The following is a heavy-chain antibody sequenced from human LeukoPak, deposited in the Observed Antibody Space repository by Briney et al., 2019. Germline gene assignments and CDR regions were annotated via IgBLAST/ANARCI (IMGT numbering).Heavy chain of an antibody. CDR3: ARLLDRGDYYHVGREYDH. CDR1: GFTFSDHY. Sequence: PGGSLRLSCAAPGFTFSDHYMSWIRQAPGKGLEWISYISSSGTTLYYADSMKGRFTISRDNAKNSLYLQMNSLRAEDTAVYYCARLLDRGDYYHVGREYDHWGQGTLVTVSS. D-gene: IGHD3-22*01. V-gene: IGHV3-11*01. CDR2: ISSSGTTL. J-gene: IGHJ5*02.